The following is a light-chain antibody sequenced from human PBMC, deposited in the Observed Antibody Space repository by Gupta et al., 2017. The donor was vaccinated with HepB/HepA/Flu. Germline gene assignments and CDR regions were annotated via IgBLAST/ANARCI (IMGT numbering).Light chain of an antibody. Sequence: QSVLTQPPSVSAAPGQKVTISCSGISSNIGSNYVSWYHPIPGTAPKLLIFDNSTRRSGVPDRFSGAKSGTSATLNITGLQTGDEAAYYCGAWDTSRIAWVFGGGTKVTVL. CDR3: GAWDTSRIAWV. J-gene: IGLJ3*02. CDR2: DNS. CDR1: SSNIGSNY. V-gene: IGLV1-51*01.